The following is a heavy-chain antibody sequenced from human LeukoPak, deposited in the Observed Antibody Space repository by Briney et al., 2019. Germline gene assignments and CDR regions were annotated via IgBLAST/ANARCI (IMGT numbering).Heavy chain of an antibody. CDR3: ARDRASSWPFDY. D-gene: IGHD6-13*01. Sequence: GGSLRLSCAASGFTFSDYWMTWVRQAPGKGLEWVSSISGSTKYIYYADSLKGRFTISRDNAKNSLYLEMNSLRAEDTAVYYCARDRASSWPFDYWGQGTLVTVSS. V-gene: IGHV3-21*01. J-gene: IGHJ4*02. CDR1: GFTFSDYW. CDR2: ISGSTKYI.